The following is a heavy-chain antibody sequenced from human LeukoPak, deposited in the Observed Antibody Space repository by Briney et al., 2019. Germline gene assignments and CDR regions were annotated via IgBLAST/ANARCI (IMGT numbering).Heavy chain of an antibody. V-gene: IGHV1-3*01. D-gene: IGHD2-2*01. Sequence: ASVKVSCKASGYTFTSYAMHWERQAPGQRLECIACINAANGNTKYSQKLQGRVTITRDTSASTAYMELSSLRSEDTAVYYCARSQGDVPAAKYYYYYGMDVWGKGTTVTVSS. CDR1: GYTFTSYA. J-gene: IGHJ6*04. CDR2: INAANGNT. CDR3: ARSQGDVPAAKYYYYYGMDV.